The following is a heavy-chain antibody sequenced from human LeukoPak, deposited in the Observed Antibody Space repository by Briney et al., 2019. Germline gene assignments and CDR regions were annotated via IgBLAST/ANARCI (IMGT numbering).Heavy chain of an antibody. CDR3: AREIVTRDY. CDR2: ITSGGAP. V-gene: IGHV3-69-1*01. CDR1: GFTFSNYA. D-gene: IGHD2-21*01. Sequence: GGSLRLSCAASGFTFSNYAVMWVRQAPGQGLEWVSAITSGGAPRYADSVKGRFTISRDNSKNSLYLQMNSLRVEDTAVYYCAREIVTRDYWGQGTLVTVSS. J-gene: IGHJ4*02.